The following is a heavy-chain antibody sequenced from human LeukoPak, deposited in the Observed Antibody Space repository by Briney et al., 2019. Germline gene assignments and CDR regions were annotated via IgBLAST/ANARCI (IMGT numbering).Heavy chain of an antibody. CDR2: INHSGST. CDR3: ARGLLRYRHYYDSSGYYLDY. J-gene: IGHJ4*02. Sequence: SETLSLTCAVYGGSFSGYYWSWIRQPPGKGLEWIGEINHSGSTNYNPSLKSRVTISVDTSKNQFSLKLSSVTAADTAVYYCARGLLRYRHYYDSSGYYLDYWGQGTLVTVSS. CDR1: GGSFSGYY. V-gene: IGHV4-34*01. D-gene: IGHD3-22*01.